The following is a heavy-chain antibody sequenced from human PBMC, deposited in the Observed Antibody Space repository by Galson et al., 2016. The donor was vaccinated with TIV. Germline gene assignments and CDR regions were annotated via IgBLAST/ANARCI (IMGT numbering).Heavy chain of an antibody. V-gene: IGHV3-9*01. J-gene: IGHJ6*03. CDR2: ISWNSGST. CDR1: GFTFDDCA. CDR3: AKGQLRAARRFYYMDV. D-gene: IGHD4-17*01. Sequence: SLRLSCAASGFTFDDCAMHWVRQVPGKGLEWVSVISWNSGSTVYADSVKGRFTISRDNAKNSLFLQMNSLRVEDTALYYCAKGQLRAARRFYYMDVWGKGTTVTVSS.